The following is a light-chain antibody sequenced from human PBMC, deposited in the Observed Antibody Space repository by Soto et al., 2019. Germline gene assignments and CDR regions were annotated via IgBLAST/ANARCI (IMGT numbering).Light chain of an antibody. V-gene: IGKV1-5*03. CDR1: QSISSW. J-gene: IGKJ1*01. CDR2: KAS. CDR3: QQYNSYWT. Sequence: DIQMTQSPSTLSASVGDRVPITCRASQSISSWLAWYQQKPGKAPNLLIYKASSLESGVPSRFSGGGSGTDFPPTISSLQPDFAATYYCQQYNSYWTFGQGTKVEIK.